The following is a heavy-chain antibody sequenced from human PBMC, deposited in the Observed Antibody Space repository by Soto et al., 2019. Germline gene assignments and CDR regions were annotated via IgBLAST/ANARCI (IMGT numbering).Heavy chain of an antibody. D-gene: IGHD3-10*01. CDR2: IRGFSPYT. CDR3: ARDRGYDAHDYYYNAMDV. V-gene: IGHV3-21*01. Sequence: EVQLVESGGGLVKPGGSLRLSCISSGFTFRTYTMNWVRQAPWKGLEWVSGIRGFSPYTFYAESVRGRFTISRDNAKNSLFLKMDSRRAEDTAVYYCARDRGYDAHDYYYNAMDVWGQGTTVTVSS. J-gene: IGHJ6*02. CDR1: GFTFRTYT.